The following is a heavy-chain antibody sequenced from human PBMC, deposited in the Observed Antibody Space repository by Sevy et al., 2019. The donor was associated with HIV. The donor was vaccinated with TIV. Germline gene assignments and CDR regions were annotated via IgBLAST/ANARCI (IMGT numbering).Heavy chain of an antibody. Sequence: GGSLRLSCAASGSTFSSYAMSWVRQAPGKGLEWVSVISGSGGSTYYADSVKGRFTFSRDNSKNTLYLQMNSLRAEDTAVYYCAKPPRGPYYYYGMDVWGQGTTVTVSS. D-gene: IGHD5-12*01. CDR1: GSTFSSYA. CDR2: ISGSGGST. CDR3: AKPPRGPYYYYGMDV. J-gene: IGHJ6*02. V-gene: IGHV3-23*01.